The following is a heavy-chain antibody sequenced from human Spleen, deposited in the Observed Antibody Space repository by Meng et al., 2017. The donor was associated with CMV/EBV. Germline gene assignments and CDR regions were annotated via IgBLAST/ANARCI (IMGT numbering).Heavy chain of an antibody. CDR3: ARVWELPPYYYYGMDV. Sequence: GSLRLSCTVSGGSISSSSYYWGWIRQPPGKGLEWIGSIYYSGSTYYNPSLKSRVTISVDTSKNQFSLKLSSVTAADTAVYYCARVWELPPYYYYGMDVWGQGTTVTVSS. J-gene: IGHJ6*02. V-gene: IGHV4-39*07. D-gene: IGHD1-26*01. CDR2: IYYSGST. CDR1: GGSISSSSYY.